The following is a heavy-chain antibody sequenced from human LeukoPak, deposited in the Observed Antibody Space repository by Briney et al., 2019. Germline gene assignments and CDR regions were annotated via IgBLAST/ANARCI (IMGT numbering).Heavy chain of an antibody. Sequence: SETLSLTCTGSGCSISGYYWSWLPQPPGKGLEWSGYIYYSGSTNYNPSLKSRVTISVDTSKTQFSLKLSSVTAADAAVYYCAKSGFGLTGELNYWGQGTLVTVSS. CDR1: GCSISGYY. CDR3: AKSGFGLTGELNY. J-gene: IGHJ4*02. V-gene: IGHV4-59*01. CDR2: IYYSGST. D-gene: IGHD7-27*01.